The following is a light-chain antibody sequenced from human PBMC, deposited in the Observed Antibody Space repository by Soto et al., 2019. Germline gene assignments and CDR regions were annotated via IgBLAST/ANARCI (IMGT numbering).Light chain of an antibody. Sequence: QSALTQPRSVSGSPGQSVTISCTGTSSDVGAYNFVSGYQQHPGRVPKLMIYDVSRRPSGVPDRFSGSKSGNTASLTISGLQADDEADYYCCSYAGSYTLVFGGGTKLTVL. CDR1: SSDVGAYNF. CDR2: DVS. V-gene: IGLV2-11*01. CDR3: CSYAGSYTLV. J-gene: IGLJ3*02.